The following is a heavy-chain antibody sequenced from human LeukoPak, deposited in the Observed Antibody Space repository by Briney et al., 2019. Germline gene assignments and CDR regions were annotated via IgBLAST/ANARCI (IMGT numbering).Heavy chain of an antibody. V-gene: IGHV4-4*02. CDR1: GDSINSLDL. Sequence: SETLSLTCTVSGDSINSLDLWSWVRQPPGQGLEWIGEMYLSGTTHSNPSVKSRVTISIDKSKNQFSLNLSSVTAADTAVYYCAGLVGRYSSGLYYYYFDYWGQGTLVTVSS. CDR2: MYLSGTT. CDR3: AGLVGRYSSGLYYYYFDY. D-gene: IGHD3-22*01. J-gene: IGHJ4*02.